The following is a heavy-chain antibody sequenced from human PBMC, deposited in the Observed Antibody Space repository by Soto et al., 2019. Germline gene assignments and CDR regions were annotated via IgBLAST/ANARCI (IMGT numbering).Heavy chain of an antibody. CDR2: VYRNGNA. J-gene: IGHJ3*02. V-gene: IGHV4-30-2*01. CDR3: ATYRKFFQI. CDR1: GGSISTPGYS. Sequence: SETLSLTCTASGGSISTPGYSWSWIRQPPGKAPEWIGYVYRNGNAYPKPSLKSRVTISLDGAKNQFSLKMTSVTAADTGLYYCATYRKFFQIWGQGTKVTVSS.